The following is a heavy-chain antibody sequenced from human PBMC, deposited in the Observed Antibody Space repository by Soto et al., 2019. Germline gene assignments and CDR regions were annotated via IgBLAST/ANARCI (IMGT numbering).Heavy chain of an antibody. CDR1: VVTCISGS. J-gene: IGHJ3*02. Sequence: PVGSLILSCSSSVVTCISGSMSLFLQAAVKGLEWVSAISGSGVITYYADSVKGRFTISRDNSKNTLYLQMNSLRAEDKAVYYCAKQDKAMLQHEASDIRGKGQIV. CDR2: ISGSGVIT. V-gene: IGHV3-23*01. CDR3: AKQDKAMLQHEASDI. D-gene: IGHD5-18*01.